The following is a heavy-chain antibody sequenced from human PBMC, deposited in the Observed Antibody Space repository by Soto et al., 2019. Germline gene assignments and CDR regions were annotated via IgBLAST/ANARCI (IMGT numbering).Heavy chain of an antibody. D-gene: IGHD2-2*01. CDR3: ARLVVPAVHYYYGMDV. CDR2: IIPILGIA. Sequence: ASVKVSCKASGGTFSSYAISWVRQAPGQGLEWMGGIIPILGIANYAQKFQGRVTITADKSTSTAYMELSSLRSEDTAVYSCARLVVPAVHYYYGMDVWGQGTTVTVSS. CDR1: GGTFSSYA. J-gene: IGHJ6*02. V-gene: IGHV1-69*10.